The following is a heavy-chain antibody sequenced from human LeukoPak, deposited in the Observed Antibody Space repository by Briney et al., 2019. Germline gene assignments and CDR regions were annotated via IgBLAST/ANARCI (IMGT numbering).Heavy chain of an antibody. V-gene: IGHV1-18*01. CDR2: ISAYNGNT. CDR1: GYTFTSYG. CDR3: ARELYYHSSGSDY. D-gene: IGHD3-22*01. Sequence: ASVTVSCTASGYTFTSYGINWVRQAPGQGLEWMGWISAYNGNTNYAQKFQGRVTMTTDTSTSTAYMELRSLRSDDTAVYYCARELYYHSSGSDYWGQGTLVTVSS. J-gene: IGHJ4*02.